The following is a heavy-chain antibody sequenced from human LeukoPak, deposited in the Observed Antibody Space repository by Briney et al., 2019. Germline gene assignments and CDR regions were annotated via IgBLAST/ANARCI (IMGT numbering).Heavy chain of an antibody. J-gene: IGHJ4*02. CDR3: SSNRPRYCSRARCYLFDY. CDR2: IWHDGSNE. CDR1: GFTFSNYG. D-gene: IGHD2-15*01. V-gene: IGHV3-33*01. Sequence: GTSLRLSCAASGFTFSNYGMHWVRQAPGKGLEWVAVIWHDGSNEYYADSVRGRFTISRDNSKNTLYLQMSSLRAEDTAVYYCSSNRPRYCSRARCYLFDYWGQGTLVTVSS.